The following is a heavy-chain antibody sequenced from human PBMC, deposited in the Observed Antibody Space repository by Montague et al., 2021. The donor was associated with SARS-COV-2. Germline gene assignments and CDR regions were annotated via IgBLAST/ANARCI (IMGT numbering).Heavy chain of an antibody. J-gene: IGHJ4*02. Sequence: SKTLSLTCTVSGDSISSSSYNWGWIRQPPGKGLEWIGSVHYSGRPYYNPSLKSRVTIYVDTSKNQLSLKLSSVTAADTAVYYCTRHVHMTWPEPSPGFDYWGQGTLVTVSS. D-gene: IGHD1-1*01. V-gene: IGHV4-39*01. CDR3: TRHVHMTWPEPSPGFDY. CDR2: VHYSGRP. CDR1: GDSISSSSYN.